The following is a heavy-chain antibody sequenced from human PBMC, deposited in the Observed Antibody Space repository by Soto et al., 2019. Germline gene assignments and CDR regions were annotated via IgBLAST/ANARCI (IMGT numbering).Heavy chain of an antibody. CDR2: IYWDDDK. CDR3: AHFAMAPINFDY. V-gene: IGHV2-5*02. J-gene: IGHJ4*02. D-gene: IGHD5-12*01. Sequence: QITLKESGPTLVKPTQTLTLTCTFSGFSRSTSGVGVGWIRQPPGKALEWLVLIYWDDDKRYSPSLKSRLTITKDTSKNQVVLTMTNMDPVDTATYYCAHFAMAPINFDYWGQGTLVTVSS. CDR1: GFSRSTSGVG.